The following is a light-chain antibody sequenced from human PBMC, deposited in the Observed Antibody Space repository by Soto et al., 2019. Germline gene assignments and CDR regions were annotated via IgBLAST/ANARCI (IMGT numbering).Light chain of an antibody. V-gene: IGKV3-20*01. CDR1: QSVSRSY. CDR3: QQYCSSPPYT. J-gene: IGKJ2*01. Sequence: EIVLTQSPGTLSLSPGDRATLYCRASQSVSRSYLAWYQQKPGQAPRLLIYGAYNSATGIPDRFSGSGSGTDFTLTISRLEPEDFAVYYFQQYCSSPPYTFGPVTQLEIK. CDR2: GAY.